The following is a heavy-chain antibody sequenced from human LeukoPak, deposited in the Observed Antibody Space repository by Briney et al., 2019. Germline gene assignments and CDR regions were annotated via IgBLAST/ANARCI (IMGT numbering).Heavy chain of an antibody. CDR3: ARDGCSGGSCYDYGMDV. V-gene: IGHV4-59*01. CDR2: IYYSGST. Sequence: SETLSLTCTVSGGSISIYYWSWIRQPPGKGLEWIGYIYYSGSTNYNPSLKSRVTISVDTSKNQFSLKLSSVTAADTAVYYCARDGCSGGSCYDYGMDVWGQGTTVTVSS. J-gene: IGHJ6*02. CDR1: GGSISIYY. D-gene: IGHD2-15*01.